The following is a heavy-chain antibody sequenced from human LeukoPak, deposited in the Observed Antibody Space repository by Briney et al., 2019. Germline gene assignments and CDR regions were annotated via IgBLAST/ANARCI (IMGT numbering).Heavy chain of an antibody. CDR1: GGSFSGYY. CDR2: INHSGST. Sequence: SETLSLTCAVYGGSFSGYYWSWIRQPPGKGLEWIGEINHSGSTNYNPSLKSRVTISVDTSKNQFSLKLSSVTAADTAVYYCARGYSYIYYYYYGMDVWGQGTTVTVSS. J-gene: IGHJ6*02. CDR3: ARGYSYIYYYYYGMDV. V-gene: IGHV4-34*01. D-gene: IGHD5-18*01.